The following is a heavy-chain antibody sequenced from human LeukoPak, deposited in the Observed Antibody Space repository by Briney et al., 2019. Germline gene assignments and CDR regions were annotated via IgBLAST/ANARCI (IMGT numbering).Heavy chain of an antibody. D-gene: IGHD3-16*01. J-gene: IGHJ6*03. V-gene: IGHV3-49*04. Sequence: GRSLRLSCVASGFNFCDYAMSWVRQAPRKGLEWVGFIRTEDYDGATEYGASMKGRFTISRDDSKNIAYLQMNSLSTEDTAIYFCTRSFGYYYFYMDVWGKGTTVIVSS. CDR3: TRSFGYYYFYMDV. CDR2: IRTEDYDGAT. CDR1: GFNFCDYA.